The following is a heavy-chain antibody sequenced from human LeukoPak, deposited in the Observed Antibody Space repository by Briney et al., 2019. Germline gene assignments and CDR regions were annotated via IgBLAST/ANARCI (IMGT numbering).Heavy chain of an antibody. J-gene: IGHJ5*02. Sequence: SETLSLTCTVSGGSISSNYWSWIRQPPRKGLEWIGYVSSGGSTEYDPSLESRVTISLDTSKNQVSLNLNSVTAADTAIYFCARGHYDLAPWGQGILVTVSS. CDR1: GGSISSNY. V-gene: IGHV4-59*01. CDR3: ARGHYDLAP. D-gene: IGHD4-17*01. CDR2: VSSGGST.